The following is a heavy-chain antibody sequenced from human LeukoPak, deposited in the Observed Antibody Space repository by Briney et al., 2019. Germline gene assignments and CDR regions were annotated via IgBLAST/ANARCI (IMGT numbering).Heavy chain of an antibody. CDR2: IKQDGSEK. Sequence: SLGVLRLSCAASGFTFSSYWMSWVRQAPGKGLEWVANIKQDGSEKYYVDSVKGRFTISRDNAKNSLYLQMNGLRAEDTAVYYCARDVNYYGMDVWGKGTTVTVSS. CDR1: GFTFSSYW. J-gene: IGHJ6*04. CDR3: ARDVNYYGMDV. V-gene: IGHV3-7*03.